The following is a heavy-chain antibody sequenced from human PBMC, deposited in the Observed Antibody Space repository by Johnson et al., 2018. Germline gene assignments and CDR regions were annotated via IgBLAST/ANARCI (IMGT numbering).Heavy chain of an antibody. CDR2: ISWNSGSI. J-gene: IGHJ6*02. V-gene: IGHV3-9*01. CDR1: GFTFDDYA. D-gene: IGHD1-1*01. Sequence: VQLVESGGGLVQPGRSLRLSCAASGFTFDDYAMHWVRQAPGKGLEWVSGISWNSGSIGYTDSVKGRFTISRDNAKNSLYLQMNSLSAEDTALYYCAKDNAPSRETGIGGYVMDVWGQRTTVTVSS. CDR3: AKDNAPSRETGIGGYVMDV.